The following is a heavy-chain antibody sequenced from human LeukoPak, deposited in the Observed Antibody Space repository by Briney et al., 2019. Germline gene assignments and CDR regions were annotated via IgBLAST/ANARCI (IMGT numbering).Heavy chain of an antibody. Sequence: GGTLRLSCAASGFTFSSYGMSWFRQTPGKGLEWLAYISGSGSDMYYADSVKGRFTISSDNAKNSLYLQMNSLRPDDTALYYCSTDPRLLIYWGHGTLVTVSS. CDR3: STDPRLLIY. CDR1: GFTFSSYG. D-gene: IGHD2-8*01. J-gene: IGHJ4*01. CDR2: ISGSGSDM. V-gene: IGHV3-21*05.